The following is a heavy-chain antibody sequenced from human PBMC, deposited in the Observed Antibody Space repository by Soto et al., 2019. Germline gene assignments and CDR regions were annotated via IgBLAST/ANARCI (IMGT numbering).Heavy chain of an antibody. J-gene: IGHJ4*02. Sequence: GGSLRLSCAASGFTFSSYGMSWVCQAPGKGLEWVAVIWYDGSNKYYADSVKGRFTISRDNSKNTLYLQMNSLRAEDTAVYYCARDLSGRYYYDSSGYGSIDYWGQGTLVTVSS. D-gene: IGHD3-22*01. CDR2: IWYDGSNK. CDR3: ARDLSGRYYYDSSGYGSIDY. CDR1: GFTFSSYG. V-gene: IGHV3-33*08.